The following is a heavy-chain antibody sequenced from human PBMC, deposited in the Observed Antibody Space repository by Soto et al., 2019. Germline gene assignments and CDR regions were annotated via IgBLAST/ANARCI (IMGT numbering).Heavy chain of an antibody. CDR2: ISCCGGST. CDR3: AKADGEQWLIPHLDN. Sequence: PVGSLRLSCEASGFNFKKFAMGWVRQAPGEGLEWVSGISCCGGSTFYADSVKGRFSLARGDSKNTLSLQLNSLRVEDTAHYYCAKADGEQWLIPHLDNWGQGTLVTVSS. D-gene: IGHD6-19*01. CDR1: GFNFKKFA. V-gene: IGHV3-23*01. J-gene: IGHJ4*02.